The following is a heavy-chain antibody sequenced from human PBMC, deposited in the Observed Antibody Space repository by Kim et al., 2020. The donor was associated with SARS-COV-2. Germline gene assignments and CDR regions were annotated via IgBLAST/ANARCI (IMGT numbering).Heavy chain of an antibody. CDR3: AKGAGEGRLYYFDY. D-gene: IGHD1-1*01. Sequence: ADSVKGRFTISRDNSKNTLYLQMNSLRAEDTAVYYCAKGAGEGRLYYFDYWGQGTLVTVSS. J-gene: IGHJ4*02. V-gene: IGHV3-23*01.